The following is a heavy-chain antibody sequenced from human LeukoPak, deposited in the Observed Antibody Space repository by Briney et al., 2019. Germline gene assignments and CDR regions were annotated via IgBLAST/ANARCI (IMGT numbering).Heavy chain of an antibody. CDR1: GYSISSDKY. Sequence: SETLSLTCEVSGYSISSDKYWGWIRQPPGKGLEWLGTIYHTGSTFYNPSLKSRVSLSVYTSKNQFSLRFTSVTAADTAVYYCARSHSGWQGHNNWFDPWGQGTLVTVSS. CDR2: IYHTGST. D-gene: IGHD6-19*01. CDR3: ARSHSGWQGHNNWFDP. J-gene: IGHJ5*02. V-gene: IGHV4-38-2*01.